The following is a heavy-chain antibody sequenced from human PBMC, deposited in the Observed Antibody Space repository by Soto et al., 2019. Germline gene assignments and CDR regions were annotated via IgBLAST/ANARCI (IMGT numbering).Heavy chain of an antibody. V-gene: IGHV4-31*03. CDR1: GGSISSGGYY. J-gene: IGHJ4*02. CDR3: ARDAQYYDSSGYYIFDY. Sequence: SETLSLTCTVSGGSISSGGYYWSWIRQHPGKGLEWIGYIYYSGSTYYNPSLKSRVTISVDTSKNQFSLKLSSVTAADTAVYYCARDAQYYDSSGYYIFDYWGQGTLVTVS. D-gene: IGHD3-22*01. CDR2: IYYSGST.